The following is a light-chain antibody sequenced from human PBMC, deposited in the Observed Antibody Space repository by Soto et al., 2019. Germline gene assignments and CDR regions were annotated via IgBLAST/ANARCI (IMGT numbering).Light chain of an antibody. CDR3: QQYGSSSWT. V-gene: IGKV3-20*01. CDR2: GAS. Sequence: EIVLTQSPGTLSLFPGERATLSCKTSQSVSSSSLAWYQQKHGQAPRLLIYGASSRATGIPDRFSGSGSGTDFTLTISRLEPEDFAVYYCQQYGSSSWTFGQGTKCELK. CDR1: QSVSSSS. J-gene: IGKJ1*01.